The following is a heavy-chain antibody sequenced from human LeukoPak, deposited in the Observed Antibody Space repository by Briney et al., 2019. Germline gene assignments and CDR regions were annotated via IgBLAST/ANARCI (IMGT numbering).Heavy chain of an antibody. CDR1: GFTFSSYA. Sequence: GGSLRLSCAASGFTFSSYAMSWVRQAPGKGLEWVSAISGSGGSTYYADSVKGRFTISRDNSKSTLYLQMYSLRAEDTAVYYCAKVKAAAGTYDYWGQGTLVTVSS. V-gene: IGHV3-23*01. CDR2: ISGSGGST. CDR3: AKVKAAAGTYDY. D-gene: IGHD6-13*01. J-gene: IGHJ4*02.